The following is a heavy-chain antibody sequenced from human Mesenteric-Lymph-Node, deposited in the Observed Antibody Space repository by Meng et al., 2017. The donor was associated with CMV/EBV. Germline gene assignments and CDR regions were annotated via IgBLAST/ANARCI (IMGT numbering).Heavy chain of an antibody. V-gene: IGHV2-5*01. Sequence: TFSGFSISISGVGVGWIRQPPGKALEWLALIYWNDDTRYSPSLKSRLTITKDTSKNQVVLTMTNMDPVDTATYYCTHWGDSTRGFDYWGQGTLVTVSS. CDR3: THWGDSTRGFDY. CDR1: GFSISISGVG. CDR2: IYWNDDT. J-gene: IGHJ4*02. D-gene: IGHD2-2*01.